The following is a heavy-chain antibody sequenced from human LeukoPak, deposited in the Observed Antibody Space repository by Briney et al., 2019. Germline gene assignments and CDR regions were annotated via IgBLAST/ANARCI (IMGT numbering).Heavy chain of an antibody. CDR1: GFTFSSYA. CDR3: ANTERTTVVTSPFDY. D-gene: IGHD4-23*01. V-gene: IGHV3-30-3*01. CDR2: ISYDGSNK. Sequence: GGSLRLSCAASGFTFSSYAMHWVRQAPGKGLEWVAVISYDGSNKYYADSVKGRFTISRDNSKNTLYLQMNSLRAEDTAVYYCANTERTTVVTSPFDYWGQGTLVTVSS. J-gene: IGHJ4*02.